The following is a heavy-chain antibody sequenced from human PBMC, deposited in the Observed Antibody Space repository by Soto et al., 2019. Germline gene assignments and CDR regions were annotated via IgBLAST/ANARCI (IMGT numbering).Heavy chain of an antibody. V-gene: IGHV4-30-2*01. Sequence: QVQLKESGSGLVKPAQTLSLTCAVPGGSITSGGFSWSWIRQPPGKGLEWIGYVHHTGNTDYHPSLGSRVTISLDRSRNLFSLNLTSVTAADTATYYCAKECGGTCLDAFDVWGPGTTVIVSS. CDR3: AKECGGTCLDAFDV. CDR2: VHHTGNT. CDR1: GGSITSGGFS. J-gene: IGHJ3*01. D-gene: IGHD2-15*01.